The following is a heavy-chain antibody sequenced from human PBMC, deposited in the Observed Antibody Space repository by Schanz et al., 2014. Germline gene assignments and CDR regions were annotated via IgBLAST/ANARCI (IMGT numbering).Heavy chain of an antibody. D-gene: IGHD3-9*01. J-gene: IGHJ4*02. CDR2: IGGSGDST. V-gene: IGHV3-23*04. CDR1: GFTFSSYA. Sequence: EVQLVESGGGMVQPGGSLRLSCAVSGFTFSSYAMSWVRQAPGKGLEWVSGIGGSGDSTHYADSVKGRFIISRDNSKNTLYLQVNSLRAEDTAVYYCAKHVRSLTGNDYWGQGTLXTVSS. CDR3: AKHVRSLTGNDY.